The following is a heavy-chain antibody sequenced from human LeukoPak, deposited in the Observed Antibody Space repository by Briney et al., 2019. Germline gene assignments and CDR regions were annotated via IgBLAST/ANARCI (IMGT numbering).Heavy chain of an antibody. J-gene: IGHJ5*02. CDR2: MNPNSGNT. Sequence: ASVKVSCKASGYTFTSYDINWVRQATGQGLEWMGWMNPNSGNTGYAQKFQGRVTMTRNTSISTAYMELSSLRSEGTAVYYCARGPSRASRITMVRGRSWFDPWGQGTLVTVSS. V-gene: IGHV1-8*01. CDR3: ARGPSRASRITMVRGRSWFDP. D-gene: IGHD3-10*01. CDR1: GYTFTSYD.